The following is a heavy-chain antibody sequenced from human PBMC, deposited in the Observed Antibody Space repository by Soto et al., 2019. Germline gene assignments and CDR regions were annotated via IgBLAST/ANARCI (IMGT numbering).Heavy chain of an antibody. D-gene: IGHD4-17*01. CDR3: ARASPTTVTYFDY. CDR1: GFTFSDYY. CDR2: ISSSSSYT. J-gene: IGHJ4*02. Sequence: PGGSLRLSCAASGFTFSDYYVSWIRQAPGKGLEWVSYISSSSSYTNYADSVKGRFTISRDNAKNSLYLQMNSLRAEDTAVYYCARASPTTVTYFDYWGQGTLVTVS. V-gene: IGHV3-11*06.